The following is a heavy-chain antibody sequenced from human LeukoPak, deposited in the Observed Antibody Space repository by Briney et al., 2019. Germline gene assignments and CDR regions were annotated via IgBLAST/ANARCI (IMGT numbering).Heavy chain of an antibody. J-gene: IGHJ4*02. CDR1: GYTVTGYY. V-gene: IGHV1-2*06. CDR2: INPNSGGT. CDR3: GAKEWRGSSSSGVRYGY. D-gene: IGHD6-13*01. Sequence: GAPVKLSCKASGYTVTGYYMNWVRQSAGHGLEWRGRINPNSGGTNYAQKSQGRVIMTSETYISTALMELSRLRTAETAAFYCGAKEWRGSSSSGVRYGYWGQGTLVTVSS.